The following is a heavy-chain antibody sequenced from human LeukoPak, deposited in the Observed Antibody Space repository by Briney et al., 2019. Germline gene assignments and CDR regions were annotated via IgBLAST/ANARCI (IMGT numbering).Heavy chain of an antibody. CDR1: GGSISSGSYY. CDR3: ARAVAVPAAPSPELRSTPFDY. J-gene: IGHJ4*02. CDR2: IYTSGST. Sequence: PSQTLSPTCTVSGGSISSGSYYWSWIRQPAGKGLEWIGRIYTSGSTNYNPSLKSRVTISVDTSKNQYSLKLSSVPAADTAVYYCARAVAVPAAPSPELRSTPFDYWGQGTLVTVSS. D-gene: IGHD2-2*01. V-gene: IGHV4-61*02.